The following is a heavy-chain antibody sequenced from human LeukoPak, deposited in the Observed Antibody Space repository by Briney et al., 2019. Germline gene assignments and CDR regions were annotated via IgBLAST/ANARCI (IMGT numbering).Heavy chain of an antibody. CDR3: TRVAQVDTALVDYFDY. CDR2: IRLNAYGGTT. V-gene: IGHV3-49*04. D-gene: IGHD5-18*01. J-gene: IGHJ4*02. CDR1: GFTFGDYA. Sequence: GRSLRLSCAASGFTFGDYAMSWVRQAPGKGLEWVGFIRLNAYGGTTEYAASVKGRCTISRDDSESIAYLQMNSLKTEDTAVYYCTRVAQVDTALVDYFDYWGQGTLVTVSS.